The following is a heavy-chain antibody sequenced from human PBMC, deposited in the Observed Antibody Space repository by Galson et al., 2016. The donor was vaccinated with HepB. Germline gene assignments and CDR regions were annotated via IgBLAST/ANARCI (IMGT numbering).Heavy chain of an antibody. V-gene: IGHV4-34*09. Sequence: TLSLTCAVYGGSFNGYYWIWIRQSPGKGLEWIGETNYSGDTDYNPSLESRVTLSVDTSKNQFSLKLISVTAADTAVYYCAREESAGRDYYHAVDVWGQGTTVTVSS. CDR3: AREESAGRDYYHAVDV. J-gene: IGHJ6*02. D-gene: IGHD4/OR15-4a*01. CDR2: TNYSGDT. CDR1: GGSFNGYY.